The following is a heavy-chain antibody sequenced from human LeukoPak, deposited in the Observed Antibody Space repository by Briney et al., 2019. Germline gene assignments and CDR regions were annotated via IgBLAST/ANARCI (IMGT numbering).Heavy chain of an antibody. J-gene: IGHJ4*02. CDR2: VFYSGST. CDR3: ATRRSGSHPYY. CDR1: GASVSSSSYY. Sequence: SETLPLTCTVSGASVSSSSYYWEWIRQPPGKGLEWVGSVFYSGSTNYNPSLKSRVTMSVDTSKNQFSLRLSPVTATDTAVYYCATRRSGSHPYYWGQGTLVTVSS. V-gene: IGHV4-39*01. D-gene: IGHD1-26*01.